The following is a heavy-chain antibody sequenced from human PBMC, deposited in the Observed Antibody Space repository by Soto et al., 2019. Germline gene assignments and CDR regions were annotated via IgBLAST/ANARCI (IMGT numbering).Heavy chain of an antibody. D-gene: IGHD6-6*01. CDR3: ARDLDDSSSSLFDP. CDR2: INPNSGGT. CDR1: GYTFTGYY. Sequence: ASVKVSCKASGYTFTGYYMHCVRQALGQGLEWMGWINPNSGGTNYAQKFQGRVTMTRDTSISTAYMELSRPRSDDTAVYYCARDLDDSSSSLFDPWGQGPLVTVSS. J-gene: IGHJ5*02. V-gene: IGHV1-2*02.